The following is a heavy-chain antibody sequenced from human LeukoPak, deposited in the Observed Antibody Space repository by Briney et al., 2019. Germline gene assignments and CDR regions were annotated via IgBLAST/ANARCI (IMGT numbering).Heavy chain of an antibody. V-gene: IGHV4-4*07. CDR3: ARDSFYFGSGTFGWLDP. Sequence: PSETLSLTCSVAGGSISFWYWSWIRQPAGKGLEWIGHMYVNGSTNYNPSLKSRVTLSIEKSKNQFSLKLNSVTAADTAVYYCARDSFYFGSGTFGWLDPWGQGTRVTVSS. J-gene: IGHJ5*02. D-gene: IGHD3-10*01. CDR2: MYVNGST. CDR1: GGSISFWY.